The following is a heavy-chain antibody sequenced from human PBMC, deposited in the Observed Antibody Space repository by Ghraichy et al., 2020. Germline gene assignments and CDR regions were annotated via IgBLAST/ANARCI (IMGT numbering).Heavy chain of an antibody. D-gene: IGHD5-24*01. CDR1: GGSISSGIYY. CDR2: IYPSGST. CDR3: AGSEMANTRSGV. J-gene: IGHJ4*02. Sequence: SETLTLTCTVSGGSISSGIYYWCWIRQPAGKGLEWIGCIYPSGSTNYNPSLQSRVTMSVDTSKNQFSLKLTSVTAADTAVYFCAGSEMANTRSGVWGQGTLVTVSS. V-gene: IGHV4-61*02.